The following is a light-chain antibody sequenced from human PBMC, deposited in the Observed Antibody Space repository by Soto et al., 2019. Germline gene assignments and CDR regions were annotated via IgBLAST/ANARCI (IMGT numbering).Light chain of an antibody. V-gene: IGKV1-39*01. CDR1: QSISRY. Sequence: DIQMTQSPSSLSASVGDRVTITCRASQSISRYLNLYQQKPGKAPNLLIYAASSLQSGVPARFSGSGSGTEFTLTISSLQPDDFGTYFCQQYDSYPWTFGQGTKVDIK. CDR3: QQYDSYPWT. CDR2: AAS. J-gene: IGKJ1*01.